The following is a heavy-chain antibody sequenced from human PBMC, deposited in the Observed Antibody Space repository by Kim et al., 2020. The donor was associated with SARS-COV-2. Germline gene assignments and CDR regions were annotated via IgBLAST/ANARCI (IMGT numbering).Heavy chain of an antibody. CDR3: ARSGYCSGGICHWFDP. V-gene: IGHV1-46*01. D-gene: IGHD2-15*01. Sequence: ASVKVSCKASGYTFTSYYMHWVRQAPGQGLEWMGIINPSGGSTSYAQKFQGRVTMTRDKSTSPVYMELSSLRSEDTAVYYCARSGYCSGGICHWFDPWGPGTLVTVSS. CDR1: GYTFTSYY. CDR2: INPSGGST. J-gene: IGHJ5*02.